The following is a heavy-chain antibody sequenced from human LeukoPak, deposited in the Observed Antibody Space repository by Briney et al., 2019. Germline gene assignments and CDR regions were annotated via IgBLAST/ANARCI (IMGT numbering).Heavy chain of an antibody. Sequence: GGSLRLSCVASGFTFSTFAMYWLRQAPGKGLEWVSAIGANVGSTSYADSVRGRFTISRDNSRNTLYLQMSSPRTDDTATYYCTKSTDYWYYGMDVWGQGTTVTVSS. CDR3: TKSTDYWYYGMDV. CDR1: GFTFSTFA. J-gene: IGHJ6*02. V-gene: IGHV3-23*01. D-gene: IGHD2-8*02. CDR2: IGANVGST.